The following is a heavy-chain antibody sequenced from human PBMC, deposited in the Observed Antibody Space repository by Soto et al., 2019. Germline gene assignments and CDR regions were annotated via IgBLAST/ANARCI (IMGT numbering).Heavy chain of an antibody. CDR3: AGDYGGNSGRANWFAP. D-gene: IGHD4-17*01. J-gene: IGHJ5*02. V-gene: IGHV3-30*04. CDR2: ASHDGSNK. CDR1: GFTFSTYA. Sequence: QVQLVESGGGVVQPGRSLRLSCAASGFTFSTYAMHWVRQAPGKGLEWVAVASHDGSNKYYADSVKGRFTISRDNSKNTLYLQMNSLRAEDTAVYYCAGDYGGNSGRANWFAPWGQGTLVTVSS.